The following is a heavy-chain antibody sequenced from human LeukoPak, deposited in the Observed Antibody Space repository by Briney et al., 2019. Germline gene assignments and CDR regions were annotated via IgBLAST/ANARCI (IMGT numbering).Heavy chain of an antibody. CDR3: ARGWSTVTYNY. J-gene: IGHJ4*02. CDR2: INAGNGNT. D-gene: IGHD4-17*01. Sequence: ASVKVSCKASGYTFTSYAMHWVRQAPGQRLEWMGWINAGNGNTKYSQTFQGRVTITRDTSASTAYMELSSLRSEDTAVYYCARGWSTVTYNYWGQGTLVTVSS. CDR1: GYTFTSYA. V-gene: IGHV1-3*01.